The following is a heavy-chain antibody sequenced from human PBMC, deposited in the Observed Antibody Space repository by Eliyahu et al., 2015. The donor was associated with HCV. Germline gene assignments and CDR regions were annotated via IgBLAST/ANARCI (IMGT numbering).Heavy chain of an antibody. D-gene: IGHD3-16*02. CDR3: AHSREEDYDYVWGSYRQLPLPFDY. J-gene: IGHJ4*02. V-gene: IGHV2-5*02. CDR2: IYWDDDK. Sequence: QITLKESGPTLVXPTQTLTLTCXSSGFSLSTXGVGVGWXRXPPGKALEXLALIYWDDDKRYSPSLKSRLTITKDTSKNQVVLTMTNMDPVDTATYYCAHSREEDYDYVWGSYRQLPLPFDYWGQGTLVTVSS. CDR1: GFSLSTXGVG.